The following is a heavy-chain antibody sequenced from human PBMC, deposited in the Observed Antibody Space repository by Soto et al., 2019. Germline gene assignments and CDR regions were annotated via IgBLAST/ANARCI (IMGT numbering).Heavy chain of an antibody. V-gene: IGHV1-69*02. Sequence: QVQLVQSGAEVKKPGSSVKVSCKASGGTFSSYTISWVRQAPGQGLEWMGRIIPILGIANYAQKFQGRVTITEDKSTSTAYMELSSLRSEDTAVYYCARGVYGSGSYYIWGQGTLVTVSS. CDR1: GGTFSSYT. D-gene: IGHD3-10*01. J-gene: IGHJ4*02. CDR2: IIPILGIA. CDR3: ARGVYGSGSYYI.